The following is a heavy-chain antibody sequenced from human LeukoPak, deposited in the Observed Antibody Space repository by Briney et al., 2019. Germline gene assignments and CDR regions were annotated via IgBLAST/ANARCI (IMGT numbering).Heavy chain of an antibody. J-gene: IGHJ4*02. CDR3: ARESGGSYDY. CDR2: TYNDGST. V-gene: IGHV3-66*01. D-gene: IGHD2-15*01. CDR1: GFTVSSSY. Sequence: PGGSLRLSCAASGFTVSSSYMSWVRQAPGKGLEWGSVTYNDGSTYYADSVKGRFTISRGISKNTLYLQMSSLRAEDTAVYYCARESGGSYDYWGQGTLVTVSS.